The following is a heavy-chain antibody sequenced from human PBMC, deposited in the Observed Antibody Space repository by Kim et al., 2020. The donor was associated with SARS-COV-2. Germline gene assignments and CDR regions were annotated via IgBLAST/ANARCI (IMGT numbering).Heavy chain of an antibody. Sequence: SETLSLTCTVSGGSISSSSYYWGWIRQPPGKGLEWIGSIYYSGSTYYNPSLKSRVTISVDTSKNQFSLKLSSVTAADTAVYYCADLFLEWLSWVYWGQGTLVTVSS. J-gene: IGHJ4*02. CDR1: GGSISSSSYY. CDR3: ADLFLEWLSWVY. D-gene: IGHD3-3*01. CDR2: IYYSGST. V-gene: IGHV4-39*01.